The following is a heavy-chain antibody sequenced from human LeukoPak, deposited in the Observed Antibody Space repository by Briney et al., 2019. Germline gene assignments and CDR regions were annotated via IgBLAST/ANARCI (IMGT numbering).Heavy chain of an antibody. D-gene: IGHD3-10*01. Sequence: PSETLSLTCTVSGGSISGSGYYWGWIRQPPGKGLEWIVSNHYSGSGYYNPSLKSRVTISVDTSKNQFSLKLSSVTAADTAVYYCARGSAITMVRGVIRRWFDPWGQGALVTVSS. CDR3: ARGSAITMVRGVIRRWFDP. J-gene: IGHJ5*02. CDR1: GGSISGSGYY. V-gene: IGHV4-39*01. CDR2: NHYSGSG.